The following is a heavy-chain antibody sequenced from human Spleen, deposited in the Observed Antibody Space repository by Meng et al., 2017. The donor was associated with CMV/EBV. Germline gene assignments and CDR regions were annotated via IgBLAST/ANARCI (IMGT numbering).Heavy chain of an antibody. J-gene: IGHJ4*02. V-gene: IGHV1-2*02. CDR2: INPRSGGT. CDR3: TRGTILLGLDY. Sequence: SCKPSGYTFIDYYLHWVRQAPGQGLEWMGWINPRSGGTNYAQNFQGRVTLTRDTSISTVYMDLSSLRSDDTAVYYCTRGTILLGLDYWGQGTLVTVSS. CDR1: GYTFIDYY. D-gene: IGHD3-16*01.